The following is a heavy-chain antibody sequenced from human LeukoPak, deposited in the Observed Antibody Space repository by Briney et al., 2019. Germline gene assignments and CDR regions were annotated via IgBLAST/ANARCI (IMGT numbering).Heavy chain of an antibody. D-gene: IGHD4-11*01. J-gene: IGHJ1*01. CDR3: ARGTGYYSNYLQYSQH. CDR2: IYYSGST. CDR1: GGSISSGGYY. V-gene: IGHV4-31*03. Sequence: PSQTLSLTCTVSGGSISSGGYYWSWIRQHPGKGLEWIGYIYYSGSTYYNPSLKSRVTISVDTSKNQFSLKLSSVTAADTAVYYCARGTGYYSNYLQYSQHWGQGTLVTVSS.